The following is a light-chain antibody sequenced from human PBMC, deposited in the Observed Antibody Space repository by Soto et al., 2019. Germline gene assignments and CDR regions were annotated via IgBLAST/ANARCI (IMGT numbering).Light chain of an antibody. CDR2: AAS. Sequence: AIRMTQSPSPFSASTGDRVTITCRASQGISSYLAWYQQKPGKAPKLLIYAASTLQSGVPSRFSGSGSGTEFTLTISSLQPDDFATYYCQHYNSYSEAFGQGTKVDIK. J-gene: IGKJ1*01. V-gene: IGKV1-8*01. CDR1: QGISSY. CDR3: QHYNSYSEA.